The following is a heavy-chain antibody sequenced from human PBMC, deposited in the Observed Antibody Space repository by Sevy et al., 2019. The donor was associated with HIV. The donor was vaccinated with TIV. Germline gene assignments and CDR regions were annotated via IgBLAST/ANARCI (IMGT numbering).Heavy chain of an antibody. CDR2: ISSSTI. CDR3: ARLGGYSSSWSYFDY. D-gene: IGHD6-13*01. Sequence: GGSLRLSCAASGFTFSSYSMNWVRQAPGKGLEWVSYISSSTIYYAGSVKGRFTISRDNAKNSLYLQMIRLRAEDTDVYYCARLGGYSSSWSYFDYWGQGTLVTVSS. V-gene: IGHV3-48*04. CDR1: GFTFSSYS. J-gene: IGHJ4*02.